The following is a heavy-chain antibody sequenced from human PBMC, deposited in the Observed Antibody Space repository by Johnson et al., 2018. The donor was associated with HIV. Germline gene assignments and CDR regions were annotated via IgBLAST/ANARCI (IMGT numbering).Heavy chain of an antibody. D-gene: IGHD4-23*01. CDR1: GFIFSNYW. J-gene: IGHJ3*02. CDR2: INTDGTNS. V-gene: IGHV3-74*01. Sequence: MQLVESGGGVVQTGGSLRLSCVASGFIFSNYWMHWVRQAPGKGLVWVSRINTDGTNSAFADFLKGRSTISRDNAKSTLYLQMNSLRAEDTAVYDCARDNGGAFDIWGPGTMVTVSS. CDR3: ARDNGGAFDI.